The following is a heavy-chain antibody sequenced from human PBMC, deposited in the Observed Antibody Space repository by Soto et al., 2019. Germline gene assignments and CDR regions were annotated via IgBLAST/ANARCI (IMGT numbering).Heavy chain of an antibody. CDR2: IFPGDSDT. CDR1: GYNFTNHW. Sequence: VESLKISCKGSGYNFTNHWIGWVRQMPGKGLEWMGVIFPGDSDTRYSPSFTGQVTISADKSISTASLQWSSLRASDTAMYYCARGYCTSISCYSTFNYWGQGTLVTFSS. J-gene: IGHJ4*01. V-gene: IGHV5-51*01. CDR3: ARGYCTSISCYSTFNY. D-gene: IGHD2-2*01.